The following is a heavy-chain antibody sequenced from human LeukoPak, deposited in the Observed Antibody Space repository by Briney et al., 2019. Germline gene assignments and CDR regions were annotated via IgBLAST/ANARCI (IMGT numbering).Heavy chain of an antibody. CDR3: ARDRYSSSYENYYFEY. D-gene: IGHD6-6*01. CDR1: GYTFTRYY. V-gene: IGHV1-46*01. J-gene: IGHJ4*02. Sequence: ASVKVSCKASGYTFTRYYMHWARQAPGQGLEWMGIINPSGGSTSYAQKFEGRVTMTRDTSTSTVYMELSSLRSEDTAVYYCARDRYSSSYENYYFEYWGQGTLVTVSS. CDR2: INPSGGST.